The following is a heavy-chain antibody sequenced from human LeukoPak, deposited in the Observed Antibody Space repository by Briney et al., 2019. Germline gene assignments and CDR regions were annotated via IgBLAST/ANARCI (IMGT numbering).Heavy chain of an antibody. V-gene: IGHV3-15*07. D-gene: IGHD3-10*01. J-gene: IGHJ4*02. CDR1: GFTFSSYS. CDR3: TTRSMVRVLADY. Sequence: PGGSLRLSCAASGFTFSSYSMNWVRQAPGKGLEWVGRIKSKTDGGTTDYAAPVKGRFTISRDDSKNTLYLQMNSLKTEDTAVYCCTTRSMVRVLADYWGQGTLVTVSS. CDR2: IKSKTDGGTT.